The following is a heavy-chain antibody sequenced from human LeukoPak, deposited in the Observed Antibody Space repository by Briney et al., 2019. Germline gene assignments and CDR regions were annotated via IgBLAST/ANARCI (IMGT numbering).Heavy chain of an antibody. CDR3: ARWTTVTRAFDY. V-gene: IGHV3-7*03. CDR2: INQHGSES. D-gene: IGHD4-17*01. CDR1: GFTFSTYW. J-gene: IGHJ4*02. Sequence: GGSLRLSCEGSGFTFSTYWMTWVRQAPGKGLEWVANINQHGSESYYVDSVEGRFLISRDNSKNTLYLQMNSLRAEDTAVYYCARWTTVTRAFDYWGQGTLVTVSS.